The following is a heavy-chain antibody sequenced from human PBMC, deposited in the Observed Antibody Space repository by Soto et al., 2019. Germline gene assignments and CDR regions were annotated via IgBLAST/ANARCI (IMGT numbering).Heavy chain of an antibody. CDR3: ARESEDLTSNFDY. V-gene: IGHV3-11*06. J-gene: IGHJ4*02. Sequence: PGESLKISCAASGFTFSDYYMSWIRQAPGKGLEYISYISSSSGSTNYADSVKGRFTISRDNAKNSLYLEMNSLRAEDTAVYYCARESEDLTSNFDYWGQGTLVTVSS. CDR1: GFTFSDYY. CDR2: ISSSSGST.